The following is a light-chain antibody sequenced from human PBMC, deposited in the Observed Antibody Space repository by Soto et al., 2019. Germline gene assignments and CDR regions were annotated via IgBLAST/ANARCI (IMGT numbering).Light chain of an antibody. CDR2: DVS. V-gene: IGLV2-14*03. CDR1: SSGVGGYNY. Sequence: QSALTQPASVSGSPGQSITITCTGTSSGVGGYNYVSWYQQYPGKAPKLMIYDVSNRPSGVSNRFSGSKSGNTASLTISGLQPEDEADYYCSSYTTSSSPVFGGGTKVTVL. CDR3: SSYTTSSSPV. J-gene: IGLJ3*02.